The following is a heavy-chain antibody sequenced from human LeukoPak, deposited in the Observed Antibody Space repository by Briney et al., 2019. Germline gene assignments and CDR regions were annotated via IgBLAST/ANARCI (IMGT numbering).Heavy chain of an antibody. CDR1: GFTFDDYG. V-gene: IGHV3-23*01. CDR3: AKGVGDYYDSSGYYFDY. CDR2: ISGSGGST. J-gene: IGHJ4*02. D-gene: IGHD3-22*01. Sequence: GGSLRLSCAASGFTFDDYGMSWVRQAPGKGLEWVSAISGSGGSTYYADSVKGRFTISRDNFKNTLYLQMNSLRAEDTAVYYCAKGVGDYYDSSGYYFDYWGQGTLVTVSS.